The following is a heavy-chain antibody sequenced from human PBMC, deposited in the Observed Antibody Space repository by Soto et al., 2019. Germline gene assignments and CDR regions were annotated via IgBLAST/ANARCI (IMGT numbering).Heavy chain of an antibody. CDR2: TYYRSRGYS. J-gene: IGHJ6*02. D-gene: IGHD2-15*01. V-gene: IGHV6-1*01. CDR3: ARSEEDSDYYYYGMDV. CDR1: GDTVSSIIVA. Sequence: SQTLSLTCVGPGDTVSSIIVAWNWVRQSPPRGVEGLGRTYYRSRGYSDYAVSVRSRLDINADTSKNHVSLQLNCVTPEDTAVYYCARSEEDSDYYYYGMDVWGQGTTVTVSS.